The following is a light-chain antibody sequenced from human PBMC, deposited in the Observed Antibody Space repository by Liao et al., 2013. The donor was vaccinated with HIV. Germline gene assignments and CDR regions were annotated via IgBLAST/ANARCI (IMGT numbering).Light chain of an antibody. V-gene: IGLV3-25*03. Sequence: SYELTQPPSVSVSPGQTAKITCSGDELPRQYAYWYQQRPGQAPVLVIYKDKERPSGIPERFSGSRSGTTVTLTISGVQAEDEADYFCHSTDNSDRGVFGAGTKVTVL. CDR1: ELPRQY. J-gene: IGLJ1*01. CDR2: KDK. CDR3: HSTDNSDRGV.